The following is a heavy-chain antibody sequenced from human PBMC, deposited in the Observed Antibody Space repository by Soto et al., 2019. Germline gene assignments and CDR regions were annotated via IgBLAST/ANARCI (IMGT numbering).Heavy chain of an antibody. D-gene: IGHD3-22*01. CDR3: ARDSSYYDSSGYYHYYFDY. Sequence: QVQLVQSGAEVKKPGSSVKVSCKASGGTFSSYTISWVRQAPGQGLEWMGRIIPIRCIANYAQKFQGRGTITADKSTSPAYVELSSLRAEDTAVYYCARDSSYYDSSGYYHYYFDYWGQGTLVTVSS. J-gene: IGHJ4*02. V-gene: IGHV1-69*08. CDR1: GGTFSSYT. CDR2: IIPIRCIA.